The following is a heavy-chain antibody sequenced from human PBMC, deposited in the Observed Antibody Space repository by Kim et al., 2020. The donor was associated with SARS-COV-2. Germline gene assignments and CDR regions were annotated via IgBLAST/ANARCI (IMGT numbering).Heavy chain of an antibody. V-gene: IGHV3-21*01. CDR1: GFTFSSYS. Sequence: GGSLRLSCAASGFTFSSYSMNWVRQAPGKGLEWVSSISSSSSYIYYADSVKGRFTISRDNAKNSLYLQMNSLRAEDTAVYYCARDRDGTSPIDCWGQGTLVTVSS. D-gene: IGHD1-1*01. J-gene: IGHJ4*02. CDR2: ISSSSSYI. CDR3: ARDRDGTSPIDC.